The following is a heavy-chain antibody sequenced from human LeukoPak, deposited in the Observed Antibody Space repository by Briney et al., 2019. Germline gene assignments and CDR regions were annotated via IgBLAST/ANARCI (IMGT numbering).Heavy chain of an antibody. CDR3: ARLLGYDSSGYFRDY. CDR1: GGSISSYY. CDR2: IYYSGGT. Sequence: SETLSLTCTVSGGSISSYYWSWIRQPPGKGLEWIGYIYYSGGTNYNPSLKSRVTISVDTSKNQFSLKLSSVTAADTAVYYCARLLGYDSSGYFRDYWGQGTLVTVSS. V-gene: IGHV4-59*08. D-gene: IGHD3-22*01. J-gene: IGHJ4*02.